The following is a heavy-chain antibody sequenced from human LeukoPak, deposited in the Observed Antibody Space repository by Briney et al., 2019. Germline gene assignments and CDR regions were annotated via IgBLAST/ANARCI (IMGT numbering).Heavy chain of an antibody. V-gene: IGHV3-30-3*01. D-gene: IGHD6-19*01. CDR3: VRDSPQGAVAGPNFDY. CDR2: ISYDGSNK. J-gene: IGHJ4*02. CDR1: GFTFSRYE. Sequence: GGSLRLSCAASGFTFSRYEMHWVRQAPGKGLEWVAFISYDGSNKYYADSVKGRFTISRDNSKNTLYLQMSSLRPEDTAVYYCVRDSPQGAVAGPNFDYWGQGTLVTVSS.